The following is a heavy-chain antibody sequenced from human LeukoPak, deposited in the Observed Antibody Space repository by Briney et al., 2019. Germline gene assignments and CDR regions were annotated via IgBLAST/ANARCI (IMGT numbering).Heavy chain of an antibody. CDR3: ARDPLNGYFDY. CDR2: ISYDGSNK. CDR1: GFTFSSYA. Sequence: GGSLRLSCAASGFTFSSYAMHWVRQAPGNGLEWVAVISYDGSNKYYADSVKGRFTISRDNSQNTLYLQMNSLRAEDTAVYYCARDPLNGYFDYWGQGTLVTVSS. V-gene: IGHV3-30-3*01. J-gene: IGHJ4*02.